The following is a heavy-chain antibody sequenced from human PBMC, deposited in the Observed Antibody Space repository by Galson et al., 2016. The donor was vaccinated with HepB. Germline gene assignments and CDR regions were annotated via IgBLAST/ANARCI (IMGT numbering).Heavy chain of an antibody. CDR1: GGSISSRNW. CDR2: IYHSGRT. Sequence: SETLSLTCAVSGGSISSRNWWNWVRQPPGKGLEWIGEIYHSGRTNYSPSLKSRVTMSVDKSKNQFSLRLNSVTAADTSVYYCAVDYGGNSAFDSWGQGTLATVS. V-gene: IGHV4-4*02. D-gene: IGHD4-23*01. CDR3: AVDYGGNSAFDS. J-gene: IGHJ4*02.